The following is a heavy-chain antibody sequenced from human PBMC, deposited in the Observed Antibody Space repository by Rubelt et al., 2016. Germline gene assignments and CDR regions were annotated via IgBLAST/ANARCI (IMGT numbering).Heavy chain of an antibody. CDR2: IDPSVSYS. D-gene: IGHD2-2*01. V-gene: IGHV5-10-1*01. CDR1: GYSFTSYW. Sequence: RISCHGSGYSFTSYWINWVRQMPGKGLEWMGRIDPSVSYSNYSPSFQGHVTISADKSTSTAYLQWSSLKASDTAMYYCARHRDCSSTSCYGAPVYGMDVWGQGTTVTVSS. J-gene: IGHJ6*02. CDR3: ARHRDCSSTSCYGAPVYGMDV.